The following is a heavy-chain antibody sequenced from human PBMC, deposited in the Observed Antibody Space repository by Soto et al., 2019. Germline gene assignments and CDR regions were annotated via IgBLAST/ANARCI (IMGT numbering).Heavy chain of an antibody. Sequence: GGSLRLSCAASGFTFNSYWMHWVRQAPGKGLVWVSRINSDGSSTSYADSVKGRFTISRDNAKNTLYLQMNSLRAEDTAVYYCARALDYYDSSGYFNWFDPWGQGTLVTVSS. CDR1: GFTFNSYW. D-gene: IGHD3-22*01. CDR2: INSDGSST. V-gene: IGHV3-74*01. CDR3: ARALDYYDSSGYFNWFDP. J-gene: IGHJ5*02.